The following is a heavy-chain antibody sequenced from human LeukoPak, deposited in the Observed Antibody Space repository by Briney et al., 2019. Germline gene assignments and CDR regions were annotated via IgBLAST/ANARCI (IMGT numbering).Heavy chain of an antibody. CDR2: IYGADAA. V-gene: IGHV3-66*02. CDR3: VTSTGQQFIPYDY. D-gene: IGHD6-13*01. CDR1: GFNVSSNY. Sequence: GGSLRLSCATSGFNVSSNYMTWIRQAPGKGLEWVSLIYGADAAYYAESVRGRFMISRDNLKNTLFLQMNSLRVEDTAVYYCVTSTGQQFIPYDYWGQGTHVTVSS. J-gene: IGHJ4*02.